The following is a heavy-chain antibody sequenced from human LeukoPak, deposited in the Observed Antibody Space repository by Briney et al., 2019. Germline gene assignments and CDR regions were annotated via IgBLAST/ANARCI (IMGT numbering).Heavy chain of an antibody. CDR2: INPNSGGT. V-gene: IGHV1-2*02. CDR1: GYTFTGYY. D-gene: IGHD4-17*01. CDR3: ASGHGDYATSQYYFDY. J-gene: IGHJ4*02. Sequence: ASVKVSCKASGYTFTGYYMHWVRQAPGQGLEWMGWINPNSGGTNYAQKFQGRVTMTRDTSISTAYMELSRLRSDDTAVYYCASGHGDYATSQYYFDYWGQGTLVTVSS.